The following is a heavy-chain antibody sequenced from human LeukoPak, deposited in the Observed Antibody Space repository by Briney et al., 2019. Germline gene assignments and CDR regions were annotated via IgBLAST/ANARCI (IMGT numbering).Heavy chain of an antibody. CDR2: IYYTET. CDR1: GGSVSNYY. V-gene: IGHV4-59*02. D-gene: IGHD7-27*01. Sequence: SETLSLTCTVSGGSVSNYYWSWIRQSPGKGLEWIGCIYYTETSYNPSLKSRVTISADTSKNQFSLKLYSVTAADTAVYYCATRKLGNDYWGQGTLVTVSS. CDR3: ATRKLGNDY. J-gene: IGHJ4*02.